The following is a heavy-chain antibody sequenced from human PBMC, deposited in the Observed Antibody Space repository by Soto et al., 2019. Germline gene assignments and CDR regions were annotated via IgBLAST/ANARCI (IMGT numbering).Heavy chain of an antibody. CDR1: GFTVSSNY. V-gene: IGHV3-53*01. J-gene: IGHJ6*02. CDR2: IYSGGST. D-gene: IGHD5-18*01. Sequence: EVQLVESGGGLIQPGGSLRLSCAASGFTVSSNYMSWVRQAPGKGLEWVSVIYSGGSTYYADSVKGRFTISRDNSKNTLYLQMNSLRAEDTAVYYCACRGYSTYYYGMDVWGQGTTVTVSS. CDR3: ACRGYSTYYYGMDV.